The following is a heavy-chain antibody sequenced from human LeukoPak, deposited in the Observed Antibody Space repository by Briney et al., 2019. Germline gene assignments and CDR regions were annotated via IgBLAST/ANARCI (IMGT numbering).Heavy chain of an antibody. CDR1: GFTFSNYA. V-gene: IGHV3-23*01. CDR2: VSGSGRNT. D-gene: IGHD3-3*01. Sequence: GGSLRLSCAGSGFTFSNYAMTWVRQAPGKGLEWVSSVSGSGRNTFYPDSVEGQFTISRDNSKNTVYLQMNSLRADDTAVYYCAKEDDFWSGYYAFDIWGQGTMVTVSS. J-gene: IGHJ3*02. CDR3: AKEDDFWSGYYAFDI.